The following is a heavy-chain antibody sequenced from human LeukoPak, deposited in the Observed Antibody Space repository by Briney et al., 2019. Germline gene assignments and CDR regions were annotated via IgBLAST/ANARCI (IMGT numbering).Heavy chain of an antibody. J-gene: IGHJ4*02. D-gene: IGHD2-2*01. V-gene: IGHV4-39*07. CDR2: IYYSGST. CDR1: GGSISSSSYY. CDR3: ASTATDCSSTSCPPPFDY. Sequence: SETLSLTCTVSGGSISSSSYYWGWIRQPPGKGLEWIGSIYYSGSTYYNPSLKSRVTISVDTSKNQFSLKLSSVTAADTAVYYCASTATDCSSTSCPPPFDYWGQGTLVTVSS.